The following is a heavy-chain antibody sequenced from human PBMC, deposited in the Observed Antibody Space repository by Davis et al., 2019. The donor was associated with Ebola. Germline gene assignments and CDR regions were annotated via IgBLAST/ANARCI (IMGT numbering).Heavy chain of an antibody. CDR1: GGTFSSYA. CDR3: ARDLGMATIMFDY. J-gene: IGHJ4*02. CDR2: IIPILGIA. V-gene: IGHV1-69*04. Sequence: SVKVSCKASGGTFSSYAISWVRQAPGQGLEWMGRIIPILGIANYAQKFQGRVTITADKSTSTAYMELSSLRSEDTAVYYCARDLGMATIMFDYWGQGTLVTVSS. D-gene: IGHD5-24*01.